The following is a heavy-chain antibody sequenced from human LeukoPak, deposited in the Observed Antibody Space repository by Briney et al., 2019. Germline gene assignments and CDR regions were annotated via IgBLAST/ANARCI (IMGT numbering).Heavy chain of an antibody. CDR2: IYHSGST. Sequence: SGTLSLTCAASGGSISSSNWWSWVRPPPGKGLEWIGEIYHSGSTNYNPSLKSRVTISVDKSKNQFSLKLSSVTAADTAVYYCASRRLIAVAGPTDYYYGMDVWGQGTTVTVSS. J-gene: IGHJ6*02. CDR3: ASRRLIAVAGPTDYYYGMDV. V-gene: IGHV4-4*02. CDR1: GGSISSSNW. D-gene: IGHD6-19*01.